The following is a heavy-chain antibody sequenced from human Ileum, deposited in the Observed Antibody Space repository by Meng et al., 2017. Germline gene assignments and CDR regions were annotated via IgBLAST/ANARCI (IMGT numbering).Heavy chain of an antibody. Sequence: ASVKVSCKASGYTFTGYYMHWVRQAPGQGLEWMGRINPNSGGTNYAQKFQGRVTMTRDTSISTAYMKLSSLRSDDTAVYYCARELGINAFNIWGQGTMVTVSS. D-gene: IGHD7-27*01. V-gene: IGHV1-2*06. CDR2: INPNSGGT. J-gene: IGHJ3*02. CDR3: ARELGINAFNI. CDR1: GYTFTGYY.